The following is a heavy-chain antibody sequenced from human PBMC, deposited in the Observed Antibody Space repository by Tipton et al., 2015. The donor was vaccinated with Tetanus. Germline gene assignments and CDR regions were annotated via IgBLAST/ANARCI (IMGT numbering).Heavy chain of an antibody. V-gene: IGHV3-7*01. CDR2: IREDGDVQ. D-gene: IGHD2-21*02. Sequence: SLRLSCAASGFTFNNYAMSWVRQPPGKGLEWVANIREDGDVQYYVDSVKGRFTISRDNAKNSLYLQMHSLRAEDTAVYYCAREGCTRCRSDSRFDIWGQGTRVTVSS. J-gene: IGHJ3*02. CDR1: GFTFNNYA. CDR3: AREGCTRCRSDSRFDI.